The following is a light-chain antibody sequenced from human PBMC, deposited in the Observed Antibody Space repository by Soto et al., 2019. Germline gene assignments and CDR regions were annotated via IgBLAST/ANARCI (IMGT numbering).Light chain of an antibody. J-gene: IGLJ1*01. CDR1: SSDVGSYNL. V-gene: IGLV2-23*02. CDR3: CSYAGSTTEV. Sequence: QSVLTQPASVSGSPGQSITISCTGTSSDVGSYNLVSWYQQHPGKAPKLMIYEVSKRPSGVSNRFSGSKSGNTASLTISVLQAEDEADYYCCSYAGSTTEVFGTGTKVTVL. CDR2: EVS.